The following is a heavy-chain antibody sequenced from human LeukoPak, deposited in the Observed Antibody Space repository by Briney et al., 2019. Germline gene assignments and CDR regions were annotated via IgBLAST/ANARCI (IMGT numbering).Heavy chain of an antibody. V-gene: IGHV4-39*07. D-gene: IGHD3-10*01. CDR3: VRDDAFVRGPIARNWFDP. J-gene: IGHJ5*02. CDR1: GACIRGSDYY. CDR2: IYYTGTA. Sequence: SETLSLTCTVSGACIRGSDYYWDWIRQTPGKGLEWIAAIYYTGTAYYNPSLKSRVTISVDTSKNQFSLKVSSVTAADTAVYYCVRDDAFVRGPIARNWFDPWGQGVLVTVSS.